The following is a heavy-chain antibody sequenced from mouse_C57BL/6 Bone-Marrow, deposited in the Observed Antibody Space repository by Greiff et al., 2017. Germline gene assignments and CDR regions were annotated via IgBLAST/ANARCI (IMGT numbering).Heavy chain of an antibody. CDR3: AREDYYSNYYAMDY. V-gene: IGHV1-81*01. CDR1: GYTFTSYG. D-gene: IGHD2-5*01. Sequence: VQLQQSGAELARPGASVKLSCKASGYTFTSYGISWVKQRTGQGLEWIGEIYPRSGNTYYNEKFKGKATLTADKSSSTAYMELRSLTSEDSAVYFCAREDYYSNYYAMDYWGQGTSVTVSS. CDR2: IYPRSGNT. J-gene: IGHJ4*01.